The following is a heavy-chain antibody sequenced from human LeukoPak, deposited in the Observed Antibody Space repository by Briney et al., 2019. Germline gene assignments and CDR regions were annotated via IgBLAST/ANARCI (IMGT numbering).Heavy chain of an antibody. J-gene: IGHJ5*02. CDR2: VYHSGDT. CDR1: GGSISSSNW. Sequence: PSGTLSLTCAVSGGSISSSNWWSWVRQPPGKGLEWIGEVYHSGDTNYNPSLKSRVTISADTSKNQFSLKLSSVTAADTAVYYCARSSSSSPLKWFDPWGQGSLVTVSS. D-gene: IGHD6-13*01. CDR3: ARSSSSSPLKWFDP. V-gene: IGHV4-4*02.